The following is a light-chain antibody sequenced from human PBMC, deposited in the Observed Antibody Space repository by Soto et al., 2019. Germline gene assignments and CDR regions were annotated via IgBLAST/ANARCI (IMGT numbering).Light chain of an antibody. CDR2: GAS. J-gene: IGKJ5*01. CDR3: QQYGSSPT. CDR1: QSVSNNY. Sequence: EIVLTPSPGTLSLSPGERATLSCRASQSVSNNYLAWYQQKPGQAPRRLIYGASSRATGIPDRFSGSGSGTDFTLTISRLEPEDFAVYYCQQYGSSPTFGEGTRLEIK. V-gene: IGKV3-20*01.